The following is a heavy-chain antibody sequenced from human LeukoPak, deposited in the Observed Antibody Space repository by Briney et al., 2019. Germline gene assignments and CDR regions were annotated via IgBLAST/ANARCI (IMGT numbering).Heavy chain of an antibody. D-gene: IGHD2-8*02. V-gene: IGHV4-31*03. CDR1: GDSISSGGNY. Sequence: PSETLSLTCTVSGDSISSGGNYWSWIRQRPGQGLEWIGCIYHSGNTYYNPSLKSRLTMSVDTSKNQFSLKLSSVTAADTAAYYCARGVLRYYFDSWGQGTLVTVSS. CDR3: ARGVLRYYFDS. CDR2: IYHSGNT. J-gene: IGHJ4*02.